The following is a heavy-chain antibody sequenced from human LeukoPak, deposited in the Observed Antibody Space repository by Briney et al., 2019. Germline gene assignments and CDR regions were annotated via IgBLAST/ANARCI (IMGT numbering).Heavy chain of an antibody. J-gene: IGHJ6*03. CDR1: GYTFTSYY. V-gene: IGHV1-46*03. D-gene: IGHD2-8*01. Sequence: ASVKVSCKASGYTFTSYYMHWVRQAPGQGLEWMGIINPSGGSTSYAQKFQGRVTMTRDTSTSTAYMELSSLRSEDTAVYYCASPIYCTNGVCSPGGYYYMDVWGKGTTVTVSS. CDR3: ASPIYCTNGVCSPGGYYYMDV. CDR2: INPSGGST.